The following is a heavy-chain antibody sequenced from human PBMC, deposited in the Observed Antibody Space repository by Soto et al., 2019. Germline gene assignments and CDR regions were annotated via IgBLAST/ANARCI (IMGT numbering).Heavy chain of an antibody. CDR1: GYSFTNYW. CDR3: ARLPPPTYCSGSTCSGY. CDR2: IDPDDSYT. V-gene: IGHV5-10-1*01. D-gene: IGHD2-15*01. J-gene: IGHJ4*02. Sequence: GESLKISCKGSGYSFTNYWINWVHQMPGKGLEWMGRIDPDDSYTNYSPSFQGHVTISVDKSISTAYLQWSSLQASDTAIYYCARLPPPTYCSGSTCSGYWGQGTLVTVSS.